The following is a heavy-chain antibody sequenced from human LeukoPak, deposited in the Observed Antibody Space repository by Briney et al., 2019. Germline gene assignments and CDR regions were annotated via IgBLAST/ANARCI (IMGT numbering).Heavy chain of an antibody. CDR2: IKEDGSRD. CDR1: GFPFTTYW. CDR3: ARDGGGYDS. D-gene: IGHD5-24*01. Sequence: GGSLRLSFAASGFPFTTYWMSWVRQTPEKGLEWVANIKEDGSRDYYVDSVKGRFTISRDNAKNLLYLQMKSLRAEDTATYYCARDGGGYDSWGQGTLVTVSS. V-gene: IGHV3-7*01. J-gene: IGHJ5*01.